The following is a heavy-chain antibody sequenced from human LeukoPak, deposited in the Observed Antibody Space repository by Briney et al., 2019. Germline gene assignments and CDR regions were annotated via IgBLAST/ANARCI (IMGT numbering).Heavy chain of an antibody. CDR3: ARYVDTAMESFDY. CDR2: IYHSGST. CDR1: GGSISSSSYY. V-gene: IGHV4-39*01. D-gene: IGHD5-18*01. Sequence: SETLSLTCTVSGGSISSSSYYWGWIRQPPGKGLEWIGSIYHSGSTYYNPSLKSRVTISVDTSKNQFSLKLSSVTAADTAVYYCARYVDTAMESFDYWGQGTLVTVSS. J-gene: IGHJ4*02.